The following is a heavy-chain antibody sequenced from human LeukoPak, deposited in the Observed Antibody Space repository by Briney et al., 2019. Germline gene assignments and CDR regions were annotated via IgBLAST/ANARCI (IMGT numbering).Heavy chain of an antibody. CDR3: ARETPLDYYYDSSGFMDY. CDR1: GFTFSSYS. V-gene: IGHV3-21*01. Sequence: TGGSLRLSCAASGFTFSSYSMNWVRQAPGKGLEWVSSISSSSNYIYYADSVKGRFTISRDNAKNSLYLQMNSLRAEDTAVYYCARETPLDYYYDSSGFMDYWGQGTLVTVSS. CDR2: ISSSSNYI. D-gene: IGHD3-22*01. J-gene: IGHJ4*02.